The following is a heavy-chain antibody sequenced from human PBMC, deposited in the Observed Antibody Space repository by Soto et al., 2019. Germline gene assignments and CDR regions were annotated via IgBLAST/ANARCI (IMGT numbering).Heavy chain of an antibody. Sequence: GGSLRLSCAASGFTFSSYAMSWVRQAPGKGLEWVSRINRDGSSINYADSARGRVTISRDNAKNTLYLQVNGLRAEDTAVYYCAREIATTGEYYFDYWGQGILVTVSS. CDR3: AREIATTGEYYFDY. CDR2: INRDGSSI. V-gene: IGHV3-74*01. J-gene: IGHJ4*02. CDR1: GFTFSSYA. D-gene: IGHD6-13*01.